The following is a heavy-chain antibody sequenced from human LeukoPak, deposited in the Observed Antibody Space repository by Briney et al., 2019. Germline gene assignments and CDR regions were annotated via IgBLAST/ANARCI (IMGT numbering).Heavy chain of an antibody. J-gene: IGHJ4*02. CDR1: GFVFSIYT. CDR3: VKDFGRVRGTPDS. D-gene: IGHD3-16*01. CDR2: ISGSGNGAST. Sequence: GVSLRLSCSACGFVFSIYTMYWVRQAPGKGPEYVSTISGSGNGASTYYADSVKGRFTISRDDSKSLLYLQMNGLRGEDTAVYYCVKDFGRVRGTPDSWGQGTLVTVSP. V-gene: IGHV3-64D*06.